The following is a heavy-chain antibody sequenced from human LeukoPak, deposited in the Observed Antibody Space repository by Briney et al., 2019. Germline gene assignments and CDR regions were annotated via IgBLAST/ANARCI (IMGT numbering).Heavy chain of an antibody. CDR2: IKRDGST. D-gene: IGHD3-10*01. CDR1: GFTFSSYW. CDR3: ARAITYFYGSVTYDWFDP. J-gene: IGHJ5*02. Sequence: GGSLRLSCAASGFTFSSYWMHWVRQTPGKGVRWVSRIKRDGSTIYTDSVKGRFTISRDNAKNMVYLQMNSLRAEDTAMYYCARAITYFYGSVTYDWFDPWGQGTLVTVSS. V-gene: IGHV3-74*01.